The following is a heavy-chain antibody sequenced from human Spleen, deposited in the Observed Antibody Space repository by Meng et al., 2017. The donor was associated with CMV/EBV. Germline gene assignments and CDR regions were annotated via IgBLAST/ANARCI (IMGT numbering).Heavy chain of an antibody. CDR1: GYTFSSYD. CDR2: IIPIFGTA. CDR3: ARARGSSWYYFDY. D-gene: IGHD6-13*01. V-gene: IGHV1-69*05. J-gene: IGHJ4*02. Sequence: SVKVSCKASGYTFSSYDINWVRQATGQGLEWMGGIIPIFGTANYAQKFQGRVTITTDESTSTAYMELSSLRSEDTAVYYCARARGSSWYYFDYWGQGTLVTVSS.